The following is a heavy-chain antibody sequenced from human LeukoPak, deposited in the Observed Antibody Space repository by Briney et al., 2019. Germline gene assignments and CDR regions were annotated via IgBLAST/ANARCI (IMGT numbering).Heavy chain of an antibody. Sequence: GGSLRLSCAASGFTFSSYGMHWVRQAPGKGLEWVTLISHDGSYEYYADSVKGRFTISRDNFKNTLYLQMNSLRADDTAVYHCARGYSDSSPFDNWGQGTLVTVSS. J-gene: IGHJ4*02. CDR2: ISHDGSYE. CDR3: ARGYSDSSPFDN. CDR1: GFTFSSYG. D-gene: IGHD6-19*01. V-gene: IGHV3-30*19.